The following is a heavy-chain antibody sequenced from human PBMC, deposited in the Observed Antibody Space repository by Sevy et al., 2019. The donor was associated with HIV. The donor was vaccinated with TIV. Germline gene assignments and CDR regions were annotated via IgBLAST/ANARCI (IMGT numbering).Heavy chain of an antibody. D-gene: IGHD3-22*01. Sequence: GGSLRLSCAASGFTFSSFAMHWVRQAPGKGLEWVAVISYDGSNKYYADSVKGRFTISRDNSKNTLYLQMTSLGAEDTAVYYCARNSGGPMIVVVITYFDYWGQGTMVTVSS. CDR2: ISYDGSNK. CDR1: GFTFSSFA. CDR3: ARNSGGPMIVVVITYFDY. V-gene: IGHV3-30-3*01. J-gene: IGHJ4*02.